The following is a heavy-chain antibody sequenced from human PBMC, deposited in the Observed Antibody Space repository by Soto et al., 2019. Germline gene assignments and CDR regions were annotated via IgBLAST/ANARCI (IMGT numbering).Heavy chain of an antibody. Sequence: QVQLVQSGAEVKKPGSSVKVSCKASGGTFSSYAISWVRQAPGQGLEWMGGIIPIFGTANYAQKFQGRVTITADESTRTAYMELSSLRSEDTAVYYCARDGETYYYGSGRYYWFDPWGQGTLVTVSS. J-gene: IGHJ5*02. CDR2: IIPIFGTA. CDR1: GGTFSSYA. V-gene: IGHV1-69*01. CDR3: ARDGETYYYGSGRYYWFDP. D-gene: IGHD3-10*01.